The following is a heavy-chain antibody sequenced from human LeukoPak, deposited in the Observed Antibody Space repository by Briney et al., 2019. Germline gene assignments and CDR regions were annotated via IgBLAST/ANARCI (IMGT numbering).Heavy chain of an antibody. Sequence: PGGSLRLSCTASGFTFNDYTMSWFRQAPGKGLEWVGFIRSKAYGGTTEYAASVKGRFTISRDDSKSFAYLQMNSLKIEDTAIYYCTRGGGSSWFPLDYWGQGTLVTVSS. CDR3: TRGGGSSWFPLDY. CDR2: IRSKAYGGTT. V-gene: IGHV3-49*03. CDR1: GFTFNDYT. D-gene: IGHD6-13*01. J-gene: IGHJ4*02.